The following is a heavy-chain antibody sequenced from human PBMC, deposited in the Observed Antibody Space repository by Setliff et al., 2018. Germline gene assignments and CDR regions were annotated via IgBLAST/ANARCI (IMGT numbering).Heavy chain of an antibody. CDR3: ASRYCSSTNCWNWFDP. Sequence: SETLSLTCAASGGTFSDYYWTWIRQPPGKGLEWIGEINHSGSSRYSPSLRSRVTISVDTSKNHFSLKLSSVTAADTSVYYCASRYCSSTNCWNWFDPWGQGTLVTVSS. CDR2: INHSGSS. D-gene: IGHD2-2*01. J-gene: IGHJ5*02. CDR1: GGTFSDYY. V-gene: IGHV4-34*01.